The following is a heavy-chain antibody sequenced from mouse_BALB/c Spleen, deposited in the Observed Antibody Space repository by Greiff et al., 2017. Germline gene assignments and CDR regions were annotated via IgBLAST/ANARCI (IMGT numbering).Heavy chain of an antibody. CDR2: ISNGGGST. CDR1: GFTFSSYT. Sequence: EVKLMESGGGLVQPGGSLKLSCAASGFTFSSYTMSWVRQTPEKRLEWVAYISNGGGSTYYPDTVKGRFTISRDNAKNTLYLQMSSLKSEDTAMYCCAREKKDVRSWFAYWGQGTLVTVSA. V-gene: IGHV5-12-2*01. CDR3: AREKKDVRSWFAY. J-gene: IGHJ3*01.